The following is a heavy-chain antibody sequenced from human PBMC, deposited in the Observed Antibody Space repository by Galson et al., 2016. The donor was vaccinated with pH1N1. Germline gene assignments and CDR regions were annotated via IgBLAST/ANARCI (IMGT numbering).Heavy chain of an antibody. D-gene: IGHD2-21*02. V-gene: IGHV4-59*01. Sequence: ETLSLTCTVSGDSINRNYWSWIRQPPGKGLEWIGYIYYSGTTSYNPSLKSRITISVDSSQGQFSLKLTSVTAADTADYYCARGGGDLDSWGQGTLVTVSS. CDR2: IYYSGTT. J-gene: IGHJ4*02. CDR3: ARGGGDLDS. CDR1: GDSINRNY.